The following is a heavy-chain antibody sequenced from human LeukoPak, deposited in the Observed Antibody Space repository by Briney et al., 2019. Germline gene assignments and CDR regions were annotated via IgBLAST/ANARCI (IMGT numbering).Heavy chain of an antibody. Sequence: GGSLSLSCAASGFTFSSYSMNWVRQAPGKGLEWVSHISSSSTTMYYADSVKGRFTISRDNAKNSLYLQMSSLTDEDTAVYYCARAPPNDYDSAGYYAPFDFWGQGILVTVSS. V-gene: IGHV3-48*02. CDR3: ARAPPNDYDSAGYYAPFDF. CDR2: ISSSSTTM. D-gene: IGHD3-22*01. J-gene: IGHJ4*02. CDR1: GFTFSSYS.